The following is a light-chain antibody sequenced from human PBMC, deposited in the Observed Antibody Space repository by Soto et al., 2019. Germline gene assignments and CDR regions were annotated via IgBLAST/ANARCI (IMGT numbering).Light chain of an antibody. V-gene: IGKV3-20*01. Sequence: EIVLTQSPGTLSLSPGERATLSCRASQSVRSSYLAWYQQKPGQAPRLLIYGTSSRATGIPDRVIGSGSGTDFTLTITRLETEDVAVYYCPQYGSSPLTFGGGTKVEIK. CDR3: PQYGSSPLT. CDR1: QSVRSSY. CDR2: GTS. J-gene: IGKJ4*01.